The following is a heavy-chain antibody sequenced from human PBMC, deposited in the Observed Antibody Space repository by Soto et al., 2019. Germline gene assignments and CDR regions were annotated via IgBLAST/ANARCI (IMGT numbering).Heavy chain of an antibody. J-gene: IGHJ6*02. V-gene: IGHV3-7*01. CDR2: IKQDGSEK. D-gene: IGHD2-8*01. Sequence: GGSLRLSCAASGFTFSSYWMSWVRQAPGKGLEWVANIKQDGSEKYYVDSVKGRFTISRDNAKNSLYLQMNSLRAEDTAVYYCARAGCTNGVCYYYYGMDVWGQGTTVTVSS. CDR3: ARAGCTNGVCYYYYGMDV. CDR1: GFTFSSYW.